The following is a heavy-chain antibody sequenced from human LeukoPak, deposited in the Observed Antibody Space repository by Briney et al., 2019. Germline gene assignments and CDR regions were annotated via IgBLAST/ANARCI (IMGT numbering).Heavy chain of an antibody. CDR2: IYYSGST. Sequence: PSETLSLTCTVSGGSISSYYWSWIRQPPGKGLEWIGYIYYSGSTNYNPSLKSRVTISVDTSKNQFSLKLSSVTAADTAVYYCARKAYNWNYRFHFDYWGQGTLVTVSS. V-gene: IGHV4-59*12. J-gene: IGHJ4*02. CDR1: GGSISSYY. CDR3: ARKAYNWNYRFHFDY. D-gene: IGHD1-7*01.